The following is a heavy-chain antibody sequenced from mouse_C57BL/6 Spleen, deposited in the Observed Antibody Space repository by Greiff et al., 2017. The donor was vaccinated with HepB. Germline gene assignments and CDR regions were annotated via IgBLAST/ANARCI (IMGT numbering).Heavy chain of an antibody. D-gene: IGHD2-5*01. CDR2: IHPNSGST. CDR3: ARWGLYSNYDWYFDV. V-gene: IGHV1-64*01. Sequence: QVQLQQPGAELVKPGASVKLSCKASGYTFTSYWMHWVKQRPGQGLEWIGMIHPNSGSTNYNEKFKSKATLTVDKSSSTAYMQLSSLTSEDSAVYYCARWGLYSNYDWYFDVWGTGTTVTVSS. CDR1: GYTFTSYW. J-gene: IGHJ1*03.